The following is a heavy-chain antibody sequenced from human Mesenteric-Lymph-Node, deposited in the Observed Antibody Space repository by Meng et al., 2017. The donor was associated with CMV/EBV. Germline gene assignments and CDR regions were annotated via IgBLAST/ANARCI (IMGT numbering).Heavy chain of an antibody. Sequence: SETLSLTCTVPGCSIISSSCYWGWIRQPPGKGRAWIGSIYYIGSTSYNPSLKSRVTISVDTSMHQFSLKLGSVTAADTAVYYCARVRVATIRGVGWFDPWGQGTLVTVSS. CDR2: IYYIGST. CDR1: GCSIISSSCY. V-gene: IGHV4-39*01. J-gene: IGHJ5*02. CDR3: ARVRVATIRGVGWFDP. D-gene: IGHD5-12*01.